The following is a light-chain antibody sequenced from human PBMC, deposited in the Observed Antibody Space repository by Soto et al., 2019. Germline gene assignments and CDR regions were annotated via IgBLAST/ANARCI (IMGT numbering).Light chain of an antibody. Sequence: EIVLTQSPGTLSLSPGERATLSCRASQSVSGSSLAWYQLKPGQAPRLLISGASSRATGVPDRFSGSESGTDFTFSISRRETEDFGMYYCHQYGSFPHTFGQGTELETK. CDR3: HQYGSFPHT. V-gene: IGKV3-20*01. CDR1: QSVSGSS. J-gene: IGKJ2*01. CDR2: GAS.